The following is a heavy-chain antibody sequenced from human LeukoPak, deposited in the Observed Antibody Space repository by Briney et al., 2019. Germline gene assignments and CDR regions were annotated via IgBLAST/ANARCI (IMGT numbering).Heavy chain of an antibody. V-gene: IGHV3-30-3*01. CDR3: ARSDVLRYLYYYYGMDV. D-gene: IGHD3-9*01. CDR1: GNYW. J-gene: IGHJ6*02. CDR2: ISYDGSNK. Sequence: GGSLRLSCAASGNYWMHWVRQAPGKGLEWVAVISYDGSNKYYADSVKGRFTVSRDNSKNTLYLQMNSLRAEDTAVYYCARSDVLRYLYYYYGMDVWGQGTTVTVSS.